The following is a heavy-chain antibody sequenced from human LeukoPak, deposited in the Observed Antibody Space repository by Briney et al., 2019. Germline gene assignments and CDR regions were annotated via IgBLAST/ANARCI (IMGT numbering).Heavy chain of an antibody. J-gene: IGHJ3*02. CDR1: GGSISSSSDY. Sequence: PSETLSLTCTVSGGSISSSSDYWSWIRQPPGKGLEWIGSIYYSGSTYYNPSLKSRVTISVDTSKNQFSLKLSSVTAADTAVYYCARLTVGAVNLYGFDIWGQGTMVTVSS. D-gene: IGHD1-26*01. CDR2: IYYSGST. CDR3: ARLTVGAVNLYGFDI. V-gene: IGHV4-39*01.